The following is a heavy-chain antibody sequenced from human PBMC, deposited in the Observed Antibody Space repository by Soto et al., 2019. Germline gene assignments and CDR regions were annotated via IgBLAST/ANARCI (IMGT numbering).Heavy chain of an antibody. Sequence: EVQLLESGGGLVQTGGSLRLSCAASGFTFSSYAMSWVRQAPGKGLGVSAISGSGGSTYYADSVKGRFTISRDNSKNTLYLQMNSLRAEDTAVYYCAKDTTIFGVVIIPTRGMDVWGQGTTVTVSS. V-gene: IGHV3-23*01. CDR1: GFTFSSYA. CDR3: AKDTTIFGVVIIPTRGMDV. J-gene: IGHJ6*02. CDR2: ISGSGGST. D-gene: IGHD3-3*01.